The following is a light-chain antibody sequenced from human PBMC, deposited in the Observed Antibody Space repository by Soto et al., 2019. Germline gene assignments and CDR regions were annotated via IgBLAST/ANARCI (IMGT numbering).Light chain of an antibody. Sequence: QSVLTQPASVSGSPVQSITISCTGTSSDVGGYNYVSWYQQHPGKALKLMIYDVSNRPSGVSNRFSGSKSGNTASLTISGLQAEDEADYYCSSYTSSSTLGYVFGTGTKLTVL. V-gene: IGLV2-14*01. J-gene: IGLJ1*01. CDR3: SSYTSSSTLGYV. CDR1: SSDVGGYNY. CDR2: DVS.